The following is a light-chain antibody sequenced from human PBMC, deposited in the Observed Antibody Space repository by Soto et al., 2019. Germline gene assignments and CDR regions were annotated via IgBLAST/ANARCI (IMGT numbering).Light chain of an antibody. V-gene: IGKV3-20*01. J-gene: IGKJ3*01. Sequence: EIVLTQSPGTLSLSPGERATLSCRASQSVSSNNLAWYQQRPGQAPRVVIYGASTRATGIPERFSGSGSGTDFTLTISRLEPEDFAVYYCHQYGRSPFTVGPGTKVDIK. CDR1: QSVSSNN. CDR2: GAS. CDR3: HQYGRSPFT.